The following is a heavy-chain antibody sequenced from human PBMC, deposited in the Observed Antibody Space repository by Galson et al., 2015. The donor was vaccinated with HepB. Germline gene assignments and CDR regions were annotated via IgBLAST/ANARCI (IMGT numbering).Heavy chain of an antibody. CDR2: MNPNSGNT. Sequence: SCKASGYTFTSYDINWVRQATGQGLEWMGWMNPNSGNTGYAQKFQGRVTMTRNTSISTAYMELSSLRSEDTAVYYCARVSFPTTYDFWSGYEYYFDYWGQGTLVTVSS. CDR1: GYTFTSYD. V-gene: IGHV1-8*01. D-gene: IGHD3-3*01. CDR3: ARVSFPTTYDFWSGYEYYFDY. J-gene: IGHJ4*02.